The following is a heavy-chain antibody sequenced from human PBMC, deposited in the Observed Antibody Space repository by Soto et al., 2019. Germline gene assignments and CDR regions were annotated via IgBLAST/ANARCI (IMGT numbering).Heavy chain of an antibody. J-gene: IGHJ5*02. CDR2: IRSKTYGGTA. V-gene: IGHV3-49*03. CDR3: ARRNCIGATCYSSGNWFDP. Sequence: GGSLRLSCTASAFSFGDYAMNWFRQAPKKGLEWIGFIRSKTYGGTAEYAASVKGRFINSRDDSKRLTYLQINSLETEDTAVYYCARRNCIGATCYSSGNWFDPWGQGTLVTVSS. D-gene: IGHD2-15*01. CDR1: AFSFGDYA.